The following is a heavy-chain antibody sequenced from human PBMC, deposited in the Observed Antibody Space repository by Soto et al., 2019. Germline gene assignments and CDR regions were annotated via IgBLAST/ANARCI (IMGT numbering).Heavy chain of an antibody. CDR2: ISSSSSYI. CDR1: GFTFSSYS. J-gene: IGHJ4*02. V-gene: IGHV3-21*01. D-gene: IGHD3-22*01. Sequence: GGSLRLSCAASGFTFSSYSMNWVRQAPGKGLEWVSSISSSSSYIYYADSVKGRFTISRDNAKNSLYLQMNSLRAEDTAVYYCARGRPRATYYYDSSGKDYWGQGTLVTVSS. CDR3: ARGRPRATYYYDSSGKDY.